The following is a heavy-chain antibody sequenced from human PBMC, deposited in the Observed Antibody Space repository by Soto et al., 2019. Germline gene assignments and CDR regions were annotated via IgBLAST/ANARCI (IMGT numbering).Heavy chain of an antibody. D-gene: IGHD3-22*01. Sequence: QVQLVESGGGVVQPGRSLRLSCAASGFIFSSYVMHWFRQAPGKGLEWVAVISHDGRIKYYADSVKGRFTISRDNSKSTLFLQMDSLGGEDAAIYYCAKVQGGQAPVDTWGQGTLVSVS. J-gene: IGHJ5*02. CDR3: AKVQGGQAPVDT. V-gene: IGHV3-30*18. CDR2: ISHDGRIK. CDR1: GFIFSSYV.